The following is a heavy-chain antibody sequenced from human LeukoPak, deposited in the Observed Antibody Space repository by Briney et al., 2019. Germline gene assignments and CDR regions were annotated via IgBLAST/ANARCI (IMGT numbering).Heavy chain of an antibody. V-gene: IGHV4-39*01. CDR2: INYSGKT. Sequence: SETLSLTCTVSGDSFTSTDDFWGWIRQPPGKGLEWIGSINYSGKTYYNPSLKSRVIISVDTSKNLVSLRLSSVTAAGTAVYYCARSSYSSGRYGGLDVWGQGTTVTVSS. CDR3: ARSSYSSGRYGGLDV. D-gene: IGHD3-22*01. J-gene: IGHJ6*02. CDR1: GDSFTSTDDF.